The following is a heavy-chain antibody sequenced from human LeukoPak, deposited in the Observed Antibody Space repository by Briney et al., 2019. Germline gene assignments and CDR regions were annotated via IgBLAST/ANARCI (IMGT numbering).Heavy chain of an antibody. V-gene: IGHV4-59*01. CDR1: GGSISSYY. CDR3: ARGARIVGAPTYYYYGMDV. CDR2: IYYSGST. D-gene: IGHD1-26*01. J-gene: IGHJ6*02. Sequence: SETLSLTCTVSGGSISSYYWSWIRQPPGKGLEWIGYIYYSGSTNYNPSLKSRVTISIDTSKNQFSLKLSSVTAADTAVYYCARGARIVGAPTYYYYGMDVWGQGTTVTVSS.